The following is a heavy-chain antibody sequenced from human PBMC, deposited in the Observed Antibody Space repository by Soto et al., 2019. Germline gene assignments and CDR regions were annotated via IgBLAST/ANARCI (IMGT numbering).Heavy chain of an antibody. CDR1: GYTFTNYW. J-gene: IGHJ6*02. V-gene: IGHV5-51*01. Sequence: PGESLQISCKGSGYTFTNYWIGWVRQMPGKGPEWMGIIYPGDSDTKYNPSFQGQVTISADKSITTTYLQWSSLKASDTAIYYCAASIFSYGTDGWGQGPTVTVSS. CDR2: IYPGDSDT. CDR3: AASIFSYGTDG.